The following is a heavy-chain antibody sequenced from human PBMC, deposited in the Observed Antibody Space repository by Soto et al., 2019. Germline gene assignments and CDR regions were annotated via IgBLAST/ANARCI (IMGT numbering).Heavy chain of an antibody. Sequence: EVQLVESGGGLVQPGRSLRLSCAASGFTFDNYAMHWLRQAPGKGLEWVSTITSNRGSIGYADSVKGRFTISRDNAKNSLYLQMNSLRAEDTALYYCAKDLGDGYNTGLDCWGQGSLVTVSS. J-gene: IGHJ4*02. D-gene: IGHD5-12*01. CDR3: AKDLGDGYNTGLDC. V-gene: IGHV3-9*01. CDR2: ITSNRGSI. CDR1: GFTFDNYA.